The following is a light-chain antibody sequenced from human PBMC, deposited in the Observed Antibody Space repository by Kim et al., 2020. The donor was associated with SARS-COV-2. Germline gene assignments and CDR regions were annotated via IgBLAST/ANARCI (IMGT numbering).Light chain of an antibody. V-gene: IGKV1-39*01. CDR3: QQSYMTPRT. J-gene: IGKJ1*01. Sequence: ASIGDRVTITCRASQTITSYLNWYQQKPGEAPQLLIYAVSRLHSGVPSRFSGSGSRTDFTLTITSLQSEDFATYFCQQSYMTPRTFGQGTKVDIK. CDR1: QTITSY. CDR2: AVS.